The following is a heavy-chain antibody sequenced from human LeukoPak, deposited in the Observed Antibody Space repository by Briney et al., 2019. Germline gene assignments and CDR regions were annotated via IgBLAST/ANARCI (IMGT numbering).Heavy chain of an antibody. CDR2: ISGSGGST. Sequence: GGSLRLSCAASGFIFSSYAMRWVRQAPGKGLPWVSGISGSGGSTYYADSVKGRFTISRDNSRNTLYLQMDSLRAEDTAVYYCAKDDYANYFDYWGQGTLVTVSS. CDR3: AKDDYANYFDY. J-gene: IGHJ4*02. V-gene: IGHV3-23*01. D-gene: IGHD4-17*01. CDR1: GFIFSSYA.